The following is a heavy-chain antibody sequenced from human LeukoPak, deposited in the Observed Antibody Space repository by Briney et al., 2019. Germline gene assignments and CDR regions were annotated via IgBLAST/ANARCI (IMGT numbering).Heavy chain of an antibody. Sequence: SETLSLTCAVSGGSINTSSFHWGWIRQPPGKGLELIGSIYYSGSTHYNPSLKSRVTISVDILKNQFSLKLSSVTAADTAVFYCARVRGMEVTTNWYFDLWGRGTLVTVSS. V-gene: IGHV4-39*01. CDR3: ARVRGMEVTTNWYFDL. J-gene: IGHJ2*01. CDR2: IYYSGST. CDR1: GGSINTSSFH. D-gene: IGHD4-17*01.